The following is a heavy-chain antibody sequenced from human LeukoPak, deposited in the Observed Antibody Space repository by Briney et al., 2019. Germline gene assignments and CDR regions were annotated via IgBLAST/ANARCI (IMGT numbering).Heavy chain of an antibody. J-gene: IGHJ4*02. CDR1: GITFSSYE. CDR3: AKETDAAVGSDFDY. CDR2: ISTSGSTI. D-gene: IGHD5-18*01. Sequence: PGGSLRLSCVVSGITFSSYEMNWVRQAPGKGLEWVSYISTSGSTIYYADSVKGRFTISRDNSKNTLYLQMNSLRAEDTAVYYCAKETDAAVGSDFDYWGQGALVTVSS. V-gene: IGHV3-48*03.